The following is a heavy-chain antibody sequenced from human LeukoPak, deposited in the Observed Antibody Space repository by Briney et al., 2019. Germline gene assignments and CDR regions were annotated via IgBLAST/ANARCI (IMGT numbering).Heavy chain of an antibody. CDR1: GFTFSSYS. CDR3: ARDFWGDYSSSSAFDI. Sequence: GGSLRLSCAASGFTFSSYSMNWVRQAPGKGLEWVSSISSSSSYIYYADSVKGRFTISRDNAKNSLYLQMNSLRAEDTAVYYCARDFWGDYSSSSAFDIWGQGTMVTVSS. CDR2: ISSSSSYI. V-gene: IGHV3-21*01. J-gene: IGHJ3*02. D-gene: IGHD6-6*01.